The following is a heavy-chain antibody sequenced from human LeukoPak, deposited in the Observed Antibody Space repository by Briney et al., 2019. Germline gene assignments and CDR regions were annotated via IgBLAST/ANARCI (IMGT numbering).Heavy chain of an antibody. CDR3: AREVEPVAANTLAY. CDR2: LYSDGNT. CDR1: GVTVITND. J-gene: IGHJ4*02. D-gene: IGHD6-19*01. V-gene: IGHV3-53*01. Sequence: GGSLRLSCAASGVTVITNDMTWVRQAPGKGLEWVSVLYSDGNTKYADSVQGRFTISRDNSKNTLYLEMNSLSPDDTAVYYCAREVEPVAANTLAYWGQGTLVTVSS.